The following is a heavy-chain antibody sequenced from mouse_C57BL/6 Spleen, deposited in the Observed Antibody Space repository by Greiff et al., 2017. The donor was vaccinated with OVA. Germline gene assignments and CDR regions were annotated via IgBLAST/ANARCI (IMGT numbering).Heavy chain of an antibody. V-gene: IGHV5-16*01. J-gene: IGHJ4*01. CDR3: ARDRGLGKYYYAMDY. CDR2: INYDGSST. Sequence: EVQGVESEGGLVQPGSSMKLSCTASGFTFSDYYMAWVRQVPEKGLEWVANINYDGSSTYYLDSLKSRFIISRDNAKNILYLKMSSLKSEDTATYYCARDRGLGKYYYAMDYWGQGTSVTVSS. D-gene: IGHD2-14*01. CDR1: GFTFSDYY.